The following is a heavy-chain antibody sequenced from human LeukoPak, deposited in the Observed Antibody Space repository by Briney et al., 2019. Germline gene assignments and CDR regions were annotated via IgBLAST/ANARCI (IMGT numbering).Heavy chain of an antibody. CDR1: GFTFSDYY. CDR2: ISSSGSTI. D-gene: IGHD6-13*01. CDR3: ASKTQLDGVDY. V-gene: IGHV3-11*04. J-gene: IGHJ4*02. Sequence: GGSLRLSCAASGFTFSDYYMRWIRQAPGKGLEWVSYISSSGSTIYYADSVKGRFTISRDNAKNSLYLQMNSLRAEDTAVYYCASKTQLDGVDYWGQGTLVTVSS.